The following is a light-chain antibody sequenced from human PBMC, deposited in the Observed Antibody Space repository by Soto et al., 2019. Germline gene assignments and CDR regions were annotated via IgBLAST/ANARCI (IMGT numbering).Light chain of an antibody. CDR3: QQYYSYTRT. J-gene: IGKJ5*01. CDR2: KAS. Sequence: DIQMTQSPSALSASVGDRVNITCRASQSIGTWLAWYQQTQGEAPKIXMYKASSLDSGVPSRFSGSGAGTDFTRPISCLQSEDFETYYCQQYYSYTRTFGQGTRLEIK. V-gene: IGKV1-5*03. CDR1: QSIGTW.